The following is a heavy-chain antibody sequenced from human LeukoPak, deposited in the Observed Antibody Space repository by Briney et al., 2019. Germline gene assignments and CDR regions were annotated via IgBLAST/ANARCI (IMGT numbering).Heavy chain of an antibody. CDR1: GLTFSSYA. V-gene: IGHV3-23*01. CDR3: ARLIGSVDTAVDY. CDR2: ISGSGGST. J-gene: IGHJ4*02. D-gene: IGHD5-18*01. Sequence: PGGSLRLSCAASGLTFSSYAMSWVHEAPGKGLGWVSGISGSGGSTEYADSVKGRFTISRDNSKNTLYLQMNSLSAEDTAVYYCARLIGSVDTAVDYWGQGTLVTVSS.